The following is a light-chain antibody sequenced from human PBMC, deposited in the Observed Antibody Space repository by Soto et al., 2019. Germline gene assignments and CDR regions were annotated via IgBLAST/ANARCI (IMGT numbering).Light chain of an antibody. CDR2: AAS. CDR1: QSISSSY. Sequence: EIVLTQSPGTLSLSPGERATLSCRASQSISSSYLAWYQQKPGQAPRHLIYAASSRATGIPDRFSGSGSGTDFTLTISRLAPEDFAVYYGQQYGSSSYTFGQGTQLEIK. V-gene: IGKV3-20*01. J-gene: IGKJ2*01. CDR3: QQYGSSSYT.